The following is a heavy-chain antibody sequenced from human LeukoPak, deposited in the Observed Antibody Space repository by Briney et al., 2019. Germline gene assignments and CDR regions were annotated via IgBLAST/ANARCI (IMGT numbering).Heavy chain of an antibody. Sequence: LSLTCTVSGGSISSYYWSWIRQAPGKGLEWVSYISSSGSTIYYADSVKGRFTISRDNAKNSLYLQMNSLRAEDTAVYYCARDSSWYSSSSISDYWGQGTLVTVSS. CDR3: ARDSSWYSSSSISDY. J-gene: IGHJ4*02. D-gene: IGHD6-6*01. CDR2: ISSSGSTI. V-gene: IGHV3-11*04. CDR1: GGSISSYY.